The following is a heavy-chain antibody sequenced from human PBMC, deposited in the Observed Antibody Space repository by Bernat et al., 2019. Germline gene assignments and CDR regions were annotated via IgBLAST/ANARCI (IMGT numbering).Heavy chain of an antibody. CDR2: FYSGGST. J-gene: IGHJ3*01. Sequence: EVQLVESGGGLVQPGGSLRLSCSASGFTVRSNYMSWVRQAPGKGREWVSVFYSGGSTYYADSVKGRFTISRDNSTNTLYIQMSSVRAEDTAVYYCAKTYSGSYYLSDAFDVWGQGTMVTVSS. CDR1: GFTVRSNY. D-gene: IGHD1-26*01. CDR3: AKTYSGSYYLSDAFDV. V-gene: IGHV3-66*01.